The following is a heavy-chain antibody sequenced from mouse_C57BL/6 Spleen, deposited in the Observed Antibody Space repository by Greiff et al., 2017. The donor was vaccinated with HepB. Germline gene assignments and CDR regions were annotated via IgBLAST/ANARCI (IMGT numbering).Heavy chain of an antibody. J-gene: IGHJ4*01. CDR3: ARTDYFPYYAMDY. V-gene: IGHV1-26*01. CDR1: GYTFTDYY. D-gene: IGHD1-1*02. Sequence: VQLQQSGPELVKPGASVKISCKASGYTFTDYYMNWVKQSHGKSLEWIGDINPNNGGTSYNQKFKGKATLTVDKSSSTAYMELRSLTSEDSAVYYCARTDYFPYYAMDYWGQGTSVTVSS. CDR2: INPNNGGT.